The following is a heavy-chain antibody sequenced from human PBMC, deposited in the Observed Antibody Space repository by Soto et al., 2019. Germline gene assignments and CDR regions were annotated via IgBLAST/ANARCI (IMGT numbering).Heavy chain of an antibody. CDR2: IYYSGST. J-gene: IGHJ4*01. CDR1: GGSISSSSYY. V-gene: IGHV4-39*01. CDR3: ARLNSIAVAGLDY. Sequence: SETLSLTXTVSGGSISSSSYYWGWMRQPPGQGLECNGSIYYSGSTYYNPSLKSRVTIYVEKSKNPFSLKLSSVTAADTALYSCARLNSIAVAGLDYWGQGTTVTVSS. D-gene: IGHD6-19*01.